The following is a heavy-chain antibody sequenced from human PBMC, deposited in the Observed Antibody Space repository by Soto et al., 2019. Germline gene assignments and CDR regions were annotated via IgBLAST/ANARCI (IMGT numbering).Heavy chain of an antibody. V-gene: IGHV1-69*01. CDR1: GGTFRSYA. CDR2: IIPIFGTA. D-gene: IGHD3-22*01. Sequence: VSCKASGGTFRSYAISLVRQAPGQGLEWMGGIIPIFGTANYAQKFQGRVTITADESTSTAYMELSSLRSEDTAVYYCARLYYYDSSGPTWGQGTLVTVSS. J-gene: IGHJ5*02. CDR3: ARLYYYDSSGPT.